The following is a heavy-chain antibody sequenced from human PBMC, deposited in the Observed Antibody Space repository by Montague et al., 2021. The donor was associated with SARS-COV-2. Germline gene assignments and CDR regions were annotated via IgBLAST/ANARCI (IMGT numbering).Heavy chain of an antibody. CDR1: GGSIGSYY. V-gene: IGHV4-59*01. CDR2: IHYSGSS. CDR3: ARSLDPSGTYYLPY. J-gene: IGHJ4*02. D-gene: IGHD3-10*01. Sequence: SETLSLTCSVSGGSIGSYYWSWLRQPPGKGLEWIGHIHYSGSSTYSPSFKSRVTISIDTPKNQFSLKLSSVTAADTAVYYCARSLDPSGTYYLPYWGQGTLATVSS.